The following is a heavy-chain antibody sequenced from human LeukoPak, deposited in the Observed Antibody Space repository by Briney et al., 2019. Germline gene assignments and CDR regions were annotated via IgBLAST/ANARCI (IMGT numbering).Heavy chain of an antibody. CDR3: SRGGSWSDY. D-gene: IGHD6-13*01. V-gene: IGHV3-21*01. CDR2: ISSSISYI. CDR1: GFTFSSDS. J-gene: IGHJ4*02. Sequence: RGCLRLSCAPSGFTFSSDSANWVRQAPGRGLGWVSSISSSISYIYYADSVKGRFNISRDNAKNSLYLQMNGLRAEDTAVYYCSRGGSWSDYWGQGTLVTVSS.